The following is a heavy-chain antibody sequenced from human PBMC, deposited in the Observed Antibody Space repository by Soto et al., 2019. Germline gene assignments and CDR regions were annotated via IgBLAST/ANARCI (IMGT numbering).Heavy chain of an antibody. Sequence: QVQLGQCGAEVKKPGASVKVSCKASGYTFTSYGISWVRQAPGQGVEWMGWISDYNGNTNYAQKLQGRVTMTTDTSTSTAYMELRSLRSDDTAVYYCARGLGGEILSPFDYWGQGTLVTVSS. D-gene: IGHD7-27*01. CDR3: ARGLGGEILSPFDY. V-gene: IGHV1-18*01. J-gene: IGHJ4*02. CDR2: ISDYNGNT. CDR1: GYTFTSYG.